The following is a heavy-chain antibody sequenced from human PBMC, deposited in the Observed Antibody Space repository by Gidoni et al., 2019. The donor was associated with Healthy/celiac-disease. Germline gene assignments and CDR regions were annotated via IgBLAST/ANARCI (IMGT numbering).Heavy chain of an antibody. V-gene: IGHV4-59*01. CDR2: IYYSGST. Sequence: QVQLQDSGSGLVKPSETLSLTCTVSGGTISSYYWSCIRQPPVKGLEWIGHIYYSGSTNYNPSLKSRVTISVDTSKNQFSLKLISVTAADTAVYYCARFDDYDSSGYFDDWVQGTLGTVSS. J-gene: IGHJ4*02. D-gene: IGHD3-22*01. CDR3: ARFDDYDSSGYFDD. CDR1: GGTISSYY.